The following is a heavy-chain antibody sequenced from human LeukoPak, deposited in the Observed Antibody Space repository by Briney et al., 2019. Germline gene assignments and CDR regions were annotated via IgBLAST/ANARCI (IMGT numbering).Heavy chain of an antibody. J-gene: IGHJ5*02. CDR1: GYTFTGYY. CDR3: AIVMITFGGVIDP. Sequence: ASVKVSCKASGYTFTGYYMHWVRQAPGQGLEWMGWINPNSGGTNYAQKFQGRVTMTRDTSISTAYMGLSRLRSDDTAVYYCAIVMITFGGVIDPWGQGTLVTVSS. CDR2: INPNSGGT. V-gene: IGHV1-2*02. D-gene: IGHD3-16*01.